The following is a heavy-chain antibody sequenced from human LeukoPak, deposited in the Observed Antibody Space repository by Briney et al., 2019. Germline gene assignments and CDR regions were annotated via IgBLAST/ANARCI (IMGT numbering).Heavy chain of an antibody. CDR3: ARAPPYSSSPGGFDP. D-gene: IGHD6-13*01. Sequence: ASVKVSCRASGYTFTGYYMHWVRQAPGQGLEWMGWINPNSGGTNYAQKFQGRVTMTRDTSISTAYMGLSRLRSDDTAVYYCARAPPYSSSPGGFDPWGQGTLVTVSS. CDR1: GYTFTGYY. V-gene: IGHV1-2*02. CDR2: INPNSGGT. J-gene: IGHJ5*02.